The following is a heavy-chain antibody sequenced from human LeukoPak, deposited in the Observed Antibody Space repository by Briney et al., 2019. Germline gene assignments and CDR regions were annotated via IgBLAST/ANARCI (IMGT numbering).Heavy chain of an antibody. Sequence: GGSLRLSCAASGFTVSSNYMSWVRQAPGKGLEWVSVIYSGGGTYYADSVKGRFTISRDNSKNTLYLQMNSLRAEDTAVYYCASDSPYYYDSSGYPGGYFDYWGQGTLVTVSS. CDR2: IYSGGGT. V-gene: IGHV3-66*01. D-gene: IGHD3-22*01. CDR3: ASDSPYYYDSSGYPGGYFDY. J-gene: IGHJ4*02. CDR1: GFTVSSNY.